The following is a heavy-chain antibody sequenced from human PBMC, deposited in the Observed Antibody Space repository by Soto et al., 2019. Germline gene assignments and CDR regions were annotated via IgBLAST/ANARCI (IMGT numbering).Heavy chain of an antibody. V-gene: IGHV4-4*07. CDR3: ARETGENWTYEAH. Sequence: SETLSLTCRVSGAYISDFSWSWIRQPAGKGLEWIGRITINGNTQKNPSFKSRVTMSIDTSRNHSSLNLQSATAAGTALYYCARETGENWTYEAHWGPGTLVTVSS. CDR1: GAYISDFS. J-gene: IGHJ1*01. CDR2: ITINGNT. D-gene: IGHD1-7*01.